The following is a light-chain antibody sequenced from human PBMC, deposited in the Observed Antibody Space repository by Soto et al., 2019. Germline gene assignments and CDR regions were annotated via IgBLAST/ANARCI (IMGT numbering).Light chain of an antibody. CDR1: QSVGNN. Sequence: ETVLTQSPGTLDALPGRAGKRSCRASQSVGNNLAWHQQKPGQAPRLLIYGASTRATGFPARFSGSGSGTEFTLTISSLQSEDFAVYYCQQYNGWPITFGHGTQREIK. J-gene: IGKJ5*01. CDR3: QQYNGWPIT. CDR2: GAS. V-gene: IGKV3-15*01.